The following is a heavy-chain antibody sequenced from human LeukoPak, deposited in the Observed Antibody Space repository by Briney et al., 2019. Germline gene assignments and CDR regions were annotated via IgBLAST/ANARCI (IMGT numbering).Heavy chain of an antibody. V-gene: IGHV3-74*03. CDR2: INRDGSTT. Sequence: PGGSLRLSCAASGFTFNKAWMSWVRQAPGKGLVWVSRINRDGSTTKYADSVKGRFTVSRDNAKNTLNLQMNSLRAEDTAVYYCARDKQSGESSEIDYWGQGTLVTVST. CDR3: ARDKQSGESSEIDY. CDR1: GFTFNKAW. J-gene: IGHJ4*02. D-gene: IGHD3-10*01.